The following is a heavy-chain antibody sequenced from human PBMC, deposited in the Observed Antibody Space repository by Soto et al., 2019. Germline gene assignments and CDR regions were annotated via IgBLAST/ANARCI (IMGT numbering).Heavy chain of an antibody. J-gene: IGHJ5*02. D-gene: IGHD1-26*01. Sequence: GASVKVSCKASGGTFSSYTISWVRQAPGQGLEWMGRIIPILGIANYAQKFQGRVTITADKSTSTAYMELSSLRSEDTAVYYCARVGIGGSYFWFDPWGQGTLVTVSS. V-gene: IGHV1-69*02. CDR1: GGTFSSYT. CDR3: ARVGIGGSYFWFDP. CDR2: IIPILGIA.